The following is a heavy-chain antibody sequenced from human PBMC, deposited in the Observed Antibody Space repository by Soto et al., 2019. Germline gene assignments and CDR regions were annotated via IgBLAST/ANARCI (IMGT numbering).Heavy chain of an antibody. CDR3: ARDPNFSLTFHYYGMDV. J-gene: IGHJ6*02. CDR2: INPDTGST. CDR1: GYTFTTYY. V-gene: IGHV1-46*01. Sequence: QVQLVQSGAEVKKPGASVKISCKASGYTFTTYYLHWVRQAPGQGLEWMGIINPDTGSTSSAQNFRGRVSVTRDTSTSTVYMVLYSLSSEDTAVYYCARDPNFSLTFHYYGMDVWGQGTTVTVSS.